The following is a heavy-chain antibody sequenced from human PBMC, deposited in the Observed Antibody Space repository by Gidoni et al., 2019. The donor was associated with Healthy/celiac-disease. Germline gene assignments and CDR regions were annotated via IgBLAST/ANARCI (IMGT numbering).Heavy chain of an antibody. CDR3: VRGERLHYFDY. D-gene: IGHD1-1*01. Sequence: VQPGRSLRLSCAASGFTFSSYGMHWVRQAPGKGLEWVAVIWYDGSNKYYADSVKGRFTISRDNSKNTLYLQMNSLRAEDTAVYYCVRGERLHYFDYWGQGTLVTVSS. V-gene: IGHV3-33*01. J-gene: IGHJ4*02. CDR1: GFTFSSYG. CDR2: IWYDGSNK.